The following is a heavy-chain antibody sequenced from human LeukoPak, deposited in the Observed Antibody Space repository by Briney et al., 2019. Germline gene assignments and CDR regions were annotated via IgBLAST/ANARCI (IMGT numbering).Heavy chain of an antibody. J-gene: IGHJ4*02. CDR1: GFTFSNYG. D-gene: IGHD4-17*01. CDR3: AKEGTVTPIDY. CDR2: IRYDGSNK. V-gene: IGHV3-30*02. Sequence: PGGSLRLSCAASGFTFSNYGMHWVRQAPGKGLEWVAFIRYDGSNKYSADSVKGRLTISRDISKNTLYLHMNSLRVEDTAVYYCAKEGTVTPIDYWGQEALVTVSS.